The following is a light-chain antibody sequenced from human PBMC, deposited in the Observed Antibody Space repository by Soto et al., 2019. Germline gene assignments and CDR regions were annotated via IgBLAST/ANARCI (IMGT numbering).Light chain of an antibody. J-gene: IGKJ1*01. CDR1: QSVSSSY. V-gene: IGKV3-20*01. Sequence: EIVLTQSPGTLSLSPGERATPSCRASQSVSSSYLAWYQQKPGQAPRLVIYGASSRATGIPDRFSGSGSGTDFNLTISRLEPEDFAEYYCQQYGSSPWTFGQGTKVEIK. CDR2: GAS. CDR3: QQYGSSPWT.